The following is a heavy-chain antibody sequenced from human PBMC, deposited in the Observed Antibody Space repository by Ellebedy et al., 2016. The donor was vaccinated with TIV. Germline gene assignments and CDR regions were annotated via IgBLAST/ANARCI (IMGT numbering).Heavy chain of an antibody. CDR2: INPSGGST. Sequence: ASVKVSXXASGYTFTSYYMHWVRQAPGQGLEWMGIINPSGGSTSYAQKFQGRVTMTRDTSTSTVYMELSSLRSEDTAVYYCASDLPLLGYSYGLAYYGMDVWGQGTTVTVSS. D-gene: IGHD5-18*01. V-gene: IGHV1-46*01. CDR3: ASDLPLLGYSYGLAYYGMDV. J-gene: IGHJ6*02. CDR1: GYTFTSYY.